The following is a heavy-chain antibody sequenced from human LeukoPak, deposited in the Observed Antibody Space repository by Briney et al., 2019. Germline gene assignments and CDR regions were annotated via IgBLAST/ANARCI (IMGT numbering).Heavy chain of an antibody. V-gene: IGHV4-59*11. CDR1: GGSISSHY. J-gene: IGHJ4*02. Sequence: SETLSLTCTVSGGSISSHYWSWIRQPPGKGLEWIGYIYYSGSINYNPSLKSRVTISVDTSKNQFSLKLSSVTAADTAVYYCARAKRYYGSGSYDYWGQGTLVTVSS. CDR3: ARAKRYYGSGSYDY. D-gene: IGHD3-10*01. CDR2: IYYSGSI.